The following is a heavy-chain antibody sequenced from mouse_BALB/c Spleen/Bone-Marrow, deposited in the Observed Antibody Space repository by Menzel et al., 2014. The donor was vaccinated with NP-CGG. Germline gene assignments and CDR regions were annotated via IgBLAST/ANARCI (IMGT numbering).Heavy chain of an antibody. D-gene: IGHD2-4*01. CDR1: GYTFTDYW. CDR3: ARKYDYYYAMDY. CDR2: IDTSDSYT. Sequence: QVQLQQSGAELVMPGASVKMSCKASGYTFTDYWMHWVKQRPGQGLEWIGAIDTSDSYTSYNQKFKGKATLTVDESSSTAYMQLSSRTSEDSAVYYCARKYDYYYAMDYWGQGTSVTVSS. J-gene: IGHJ4*01. V-gene: IGHV1-69*01.